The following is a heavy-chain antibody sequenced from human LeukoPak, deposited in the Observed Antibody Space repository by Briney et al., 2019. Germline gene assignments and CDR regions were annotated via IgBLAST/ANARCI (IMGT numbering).Heavy chain of an antibody. J-gene: IGHJ4*02. CDR2: ISDDGSNQ. Sequence: GGSLRLSCAASGFTFGSCGMCWVRQAPGKGLERVAIISDDGSNQYYLDSVKGRFTISRDNSNYMLYLQMNNLKIEDTAVYFCAKASGWKLVNYFDFWGQGSLVTVSS. D-gene: IGHD6-19*01. V-gene: IGHV3-30*18. CDR1: GFTFGSCG. CDR3: AKASGWKLVNYFDF.